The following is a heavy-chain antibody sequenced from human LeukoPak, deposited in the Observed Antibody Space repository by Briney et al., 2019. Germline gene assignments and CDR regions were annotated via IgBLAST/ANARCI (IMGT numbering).Heavy chain of an antibody. J-gene: IGHJ4*02. D-gene: IGHD2-15*01. CDR1: GYTLTSYS. V-gene: IGHV1-18*01. CDR3: ARASYCSGGSCYSDY. Sequence: ASVKVSCKSSGYTLTSYSIIWVRQAPGQGLEWMGWISAYNGNTIYAQKAKGRVTMTTGTSTSTAYMELRSLKSGDTAVYYCARASYCSGGSCYSDYWGQGTLVTVSS. CDR2: ISAYNGNT.